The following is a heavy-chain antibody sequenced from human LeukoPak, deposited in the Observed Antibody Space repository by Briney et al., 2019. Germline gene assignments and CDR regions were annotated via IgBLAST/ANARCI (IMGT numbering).Heavy chain of an antibody. CDR2: INANSGDT. V-gene: IGHV1-2*02. Sequence: ASVKVSCKTSGYTFSDFYMHWVRQAPGEGLEYMGWINANSGDTESPQKFRGRVTLTRDTSIRTAYVELSSLRADDTAVYYCAGEYCRGGRCNQAFEYWGQGTLVTLSS. CDR1: GYTFSDFY. D-gene: IGHD2-15*01. J-gene: IGHJ4*02. CDR3: AGEYCRGGRCNQAFEY.